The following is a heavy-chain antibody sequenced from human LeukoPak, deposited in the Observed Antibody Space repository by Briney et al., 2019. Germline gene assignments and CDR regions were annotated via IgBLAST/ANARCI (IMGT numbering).Heavy chain of an antibody. CDR2: IKQDGSEK. V-gene: IGHV3-7*01. Sequence: AGGSLRLSCVASGFTFSTCWMSWVRQAPGKGLEWVANIKQDGSEKYYVDSVKGRFTISRDNAKNSLYLQMNSLRAEDTAVYYCARDQNKGRLETGLGYWGQGTLVTVSS. CDR1: GFTFSTCW. CDR3: ARDQNKGRLETGLGY. J-gene: IGHJ4*02.